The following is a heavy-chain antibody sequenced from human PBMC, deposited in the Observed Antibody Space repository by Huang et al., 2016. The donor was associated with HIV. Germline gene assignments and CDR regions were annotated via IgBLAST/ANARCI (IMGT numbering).Heavy chain of an antibody. CDR3: ARQQQLPKGEFDY. D-gene: IGHD6-13*01. Sequence: QVQLQESGPGLVKPSETLSLTCTVSGGSISSYYWSWLRQPAGKGLEWIGRIYSSGSTNYYPSLRSRGTMSIDTSKNQFSLRLSSVTAADTAVYYCARQQQLPKGEFDYWGQGTLVTVSS. V-gene: IGHV4-4*07. CDR1: GGSISSYY. J-gene: IGHJ4*02. CDR2: IYSSGST.